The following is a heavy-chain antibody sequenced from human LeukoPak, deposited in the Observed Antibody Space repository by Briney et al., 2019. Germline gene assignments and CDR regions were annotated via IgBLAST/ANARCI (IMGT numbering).Heavy chain of an antibody. V-gene: IGHV3-30*02. D-gene: IGHD3-22*01. J-gene: IGHJ4*02. CDR1: GFTFTNYD. CDR2: IRYDGSDK. CDR3: AKDRSYEF. Sequence: GGSLRLSCAASGFTFTNYDMHWVRQAPGKGLEWVALIRYDGSDKYYTDSVKGRFIISRDNSKNTLYLQMNSLRAEDTAVYYCAKDRSYEFWGQRTLVTVSS.